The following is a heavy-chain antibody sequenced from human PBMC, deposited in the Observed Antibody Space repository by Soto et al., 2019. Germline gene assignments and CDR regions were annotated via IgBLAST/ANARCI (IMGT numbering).Heavy chain of an antibody. CDR2: IYYSGST. Sequence: SETLSLTCTVSGDSISSYYWSWIRQPPGKGLEWIGYIYYSGSTNYNPSLKSRVTISVDTSKNQFSLKLSSVTAADTAVYYCARMNGGKFDYWGQGTLVTVSS. CDR3: ARMNGGKFDY. J-gene: IGHJ4*02. CDR1: GDSISSYY. V-gene: IGHV4-59*01. D-gene: IGHD2-15*01.